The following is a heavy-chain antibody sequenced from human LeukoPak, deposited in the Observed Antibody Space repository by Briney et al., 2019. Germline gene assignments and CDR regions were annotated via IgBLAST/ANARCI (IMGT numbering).Heavy chain of an antibody. V-gene: IGHV3-74*01. D-gene: IGHD3-10*01. CDR1: GFTFSTHW. CDR3: ARVSSLWSFDY. J-gene: IGHJ4*02. Sequence: GGSLRLSCAASGFTFSTHWMHWVRHTPGKGLVWVSRISPDGSRAAYADSVKGRFTISRDNARDTLYLQLNSLGAEDTAVYYCARVSSLWSFDYWGQGTLVTVSS. CDR2: ISPDGSRA.